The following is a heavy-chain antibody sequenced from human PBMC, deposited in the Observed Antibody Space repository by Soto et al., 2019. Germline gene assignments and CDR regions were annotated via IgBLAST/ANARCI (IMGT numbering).Heavy chain of an antibody. V-gene: IGHV1-3*01. J-gene: IGHJ4*02. CDR1: GYTFTSYA. Sequence: QVQLVQSGAEVKKPGASVKVSCKASGYTFTSYAMHWVRQAPGQRLEWMGWINAGNGNTKYSQKFQGRVTITRDTSASTAYMELSSLRSEDTAVYYCARGGPISRGSSHFDYWGQGNLVTVSS. CDR2: INAGNGNT. CDR3: ARGGPISRGSSHFDY. D-gene: IGHD1-26*01.